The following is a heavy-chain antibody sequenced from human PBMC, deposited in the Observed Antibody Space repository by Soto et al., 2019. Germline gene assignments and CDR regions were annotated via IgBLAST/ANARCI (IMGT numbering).Heavy chain of an antibody. CDR1: GGTFSSYT. Sequence: QVQLVQSGAEVKKPGSSVKVSCKASGGTFSSYTISWVRQAPGQGLEWMGRIIPILGIANYAQKFQGRVTITADKSTSTAYMELSSLRSEDTAVYYCARGYGGYDYYYGMDVWGQGTTVTVSS. CDR2: IIPILGIA. D-gene: IGHD4-17*01. CDR3: ARGYGGYDYYYGMDV. V-gene: IGHV1-69*02. J-gene: IGHJ6*02.